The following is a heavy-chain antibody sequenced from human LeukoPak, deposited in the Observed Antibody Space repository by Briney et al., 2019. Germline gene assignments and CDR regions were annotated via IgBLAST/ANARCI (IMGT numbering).Heavy chain of an antibody. CDR3: AQQVGYCSSGSCYFTY. CDR2: ISGSGGST. CDR1: GFTFSSYA. Sequence: GGSLRLSCAASGFTFSSYAMSWVRQAPGKGLEWVSAISGSGGSTYYADSVKGRFTISGDKSKNTLSLQMNSLRAEDTAVYYCAQQVGYCSSGSCYFTYWGQGTLVTVSS. V-gene: IGHV3-23*01. J-gene: IGHJ1*01. D-gene: IGHD2-15*01.